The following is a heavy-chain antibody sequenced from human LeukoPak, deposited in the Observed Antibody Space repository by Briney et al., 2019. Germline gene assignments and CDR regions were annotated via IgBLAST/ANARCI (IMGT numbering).Heavy chain of an antibody. J-gene: IGHJ4*02. V-gene: IGHV3-7*01. CDR2: IKQDGSET. D-gene: IGHD3-10*01. Sequence: PGGSLRLSCAASGFIFNTHWMNWVRQAPGKGLEWVANIKQDGSETFYLDSVRGRFIISRDNTKNSLYLQMRSLRVEDTAVYFCSGGECWLQPSWGQGTLVTVSS. CDR1: GFIFNTHW. CDR3: SGGECWLQPS.